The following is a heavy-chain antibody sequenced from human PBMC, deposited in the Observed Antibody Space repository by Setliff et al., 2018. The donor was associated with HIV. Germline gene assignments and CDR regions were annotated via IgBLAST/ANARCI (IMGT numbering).Heavy chain of an antibody. CDR3: ARRRPPPSGLCSAYYMDV. CDR2: VYYTGST. J-gene: IGHJ6*03. V-gene: IGHV4-59*08. D-gene: IGHD1-26*01. CDR1: GGSIGSYY. Sequence: KPSETLSLTCIVSGGSIGSYYWSWIRQSPGKGLEWIGYVYYTGSTNYNPSLKSRVTIGVDTSKNQFSLKLTSVTAADAAVYYCARRRPPPSGLCSAYYMDVWGTGTTVTVSS.